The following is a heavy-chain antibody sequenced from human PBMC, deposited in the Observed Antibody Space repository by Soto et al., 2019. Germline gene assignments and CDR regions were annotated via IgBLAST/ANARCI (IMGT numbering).Heavy chain of an antibody. D-gene: IGHD3-16*02. CDR2: ISYDGSNK. Sequence: GGSLRLSCAASGFSFSSYAMHWVRQAPGKGLEWVAVISYDGSNKYYADSVKGRFTISRDNSKNTLYLQMNSLRAEDTAVYYCARDLVITFGGVIANYYHSPKSMDVRC. CDR3: ARDLVITFGGVIANYYHSPKSMDV. V-gene: IGHV3-30-3*01. J-gene: IGHJ6*02. CDR1: GFSFSSYA.